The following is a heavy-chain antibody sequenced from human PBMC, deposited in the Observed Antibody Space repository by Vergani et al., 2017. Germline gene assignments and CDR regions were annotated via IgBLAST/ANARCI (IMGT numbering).Heavy chain of an antibody. Sequence: QVQLVESGGGLVKPGGSLRLSCAASGFTFSDYYMSWIRQAPGKGLEWVSYISSSGSTIYYADSVKGRFTISRDNAKHSLYLQMNSLRAEDTAVYYGARVAAHGYYYYMDVWGKGTTVTVSS. V-gene: IGHV3-11*01. CDR3: ARVAAHGYYYYMDV. CDR2: ISSSGSTI. J-gene: IGHJ6*03. CDR1: GFTFSDYY. D-gene: IGHD6-25*01.